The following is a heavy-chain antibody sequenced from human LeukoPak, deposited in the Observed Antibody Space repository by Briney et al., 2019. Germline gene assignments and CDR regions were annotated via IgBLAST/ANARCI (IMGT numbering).Heavy chain of an antibody. D-gene: IGHD1-14*01. Sequence: PSETLSLTCAVPNGSFSGYFWSWLRQPPGKGLECIGDINHSGSSHYNPSLKNRAVMSIDTSKNEVSLRLTSVTAADTAVYYCARGRGYNWDHIYFVYGAHGTLVTVSS. CDR1: NGSFSGYF. CDR2: INHSGSS. V-gene: IGHV4-34*01. J-gene: IGHJ4*01. CDR3: ARGRGYNWDHIYFVY.